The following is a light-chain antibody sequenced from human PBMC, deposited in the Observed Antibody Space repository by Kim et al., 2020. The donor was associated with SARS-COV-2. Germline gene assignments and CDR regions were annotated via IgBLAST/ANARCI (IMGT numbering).Light chain of an antibody. CDR2: KAS. CDR1: TSEVVVYDF. J-gene: IGLJ3*02. Sequence: GQSITTYDTGPTSEVVVYDFVSWYPQHQGKAPNFLSYKASKRASGVSARFSGAKSGNTASLTISGLQAEDEADYYCISYTTNSTWVLGGGTQRPS. V-gene: IGLV2-14*01. CDR3: ISYTTNSTWV.